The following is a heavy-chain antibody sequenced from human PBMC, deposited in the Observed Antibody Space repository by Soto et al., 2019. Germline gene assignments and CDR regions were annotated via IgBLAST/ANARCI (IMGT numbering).Heavy chain of an antibody. D-gene: IGHD2-21*02. V-gene: IGHV3-30-3*01. CDR3: ARQMIRGVVVTALGYFAY. CDR1: GFTFSSYS. J-gene: IGHJ4*02. Sequence: GGSLRLSCAASGFTFSSYSMHWVRQAPGKGLEWVALISYDGSNKYYADSVKGRFTISRDNFNNTLYLQMNSLRPEDTALYYCARQMIRGVVVTALGYFAYWGQGTLVTVSS. CDR2: ISYDGSNK.